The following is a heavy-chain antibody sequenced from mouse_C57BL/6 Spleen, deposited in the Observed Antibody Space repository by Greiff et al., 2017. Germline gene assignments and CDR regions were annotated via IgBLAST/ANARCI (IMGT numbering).Heavy chain of an antibody. CDR1: GYSITSGYY. J-gene: IGHJ1*03. V-gene: IGHV3-6*01. D-gene: IGHD4-1*01. CDR3: ARTGTPPLWYFDV. Sequence: EVKLQESGPGLVKPSQSLSLTCSVTGYSITSGYYWNWIRQFPGNKLEWMGYISYDGSNNYNPSLKNRISITRDTSKNQFFLKLNSVTTEDTATYYCARTGTPPLWYFDVWGTGTTVTVSS. CDR2: ISYDGSN.